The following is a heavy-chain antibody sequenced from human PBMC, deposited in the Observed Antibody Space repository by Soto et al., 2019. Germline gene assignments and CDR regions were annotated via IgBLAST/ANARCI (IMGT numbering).Heavy chain of an antibody. CDR3: AREGFDYDSYWFDP. CDR1: GGSISSGGYY. Sequence: PSETLSLTCTVSGGSISSGGYYWCWIRQHPGKGLEWIGYIYYSGSTYYNPSLKSRVTISVDTSKNQFSLKLSSVTAADTAVYYCAREGFDYDSYWFDPWGQGTLVTVSS. D-gene: IGHD3-3*01. V-gene: IGHV4-31*03. CDR2: IYYSGST. J-gene: IGHJ5*02.